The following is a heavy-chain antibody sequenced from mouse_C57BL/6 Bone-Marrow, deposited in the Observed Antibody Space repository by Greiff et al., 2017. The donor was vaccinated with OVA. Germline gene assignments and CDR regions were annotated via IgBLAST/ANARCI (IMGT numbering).Heavy chain of an antibody. V-gene: IGHV14-4*01. J-gene: IGHJ3*01. Sequence: VQLQQSGAELVRPGASVKLSCTASGFNIKDDYMHWVKQRPEQGLEWIGWIDPENGDTEYASKFQGKATITADTSSNTAYLQLSSLTSEDTAVYYCTTDDYPFAYWGQGTLVTGSA. CDR2: IDPENGDT. D-gene: IGHD2-4*01. CDR1: GFNIKDDY. CDR3: TTDDYPFAY.